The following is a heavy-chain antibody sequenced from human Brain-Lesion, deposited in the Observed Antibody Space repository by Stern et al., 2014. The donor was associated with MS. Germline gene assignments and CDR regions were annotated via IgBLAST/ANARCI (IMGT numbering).Heavy chain of an antibody. CDR3: ARDQRGITIFGVVSDYYYLGMDV. Sequence: QVQLVESGAEVKKPGASVKVSCKPSGDLFTGYSLHWVRQAPGQGLEWMASSNPNTGGPNYAQQFQARVPLSLDTPISPAFLELCSLTSDDTAVYYCARDQRGITIFGVVSDYYYLGMDVWGQGTTVTVSS. V-gene: IGHV1-2*02. J-gene: IGHJ6*02. CDR2: SNPNTGGP. CDR1: GDLFTGYS. D-gene: IGHD3-3*01.